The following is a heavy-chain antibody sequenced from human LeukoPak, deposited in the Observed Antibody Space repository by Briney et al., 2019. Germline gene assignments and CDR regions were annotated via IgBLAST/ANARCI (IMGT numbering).Heavy chain of an antibody. J-gene: IGHJ4*02. CDR3: SKDRNINYGFFDY. Sequence: GGSLRLSCAASGFTFSSYAMSWVRQAPGKGLEWVSGISGSGGSTKYADSVKGRFTISRDSSKSTLYLQMNSLRAEDTAIYYCSKDRNINYGFFDYWGQGTLVTVSS. D-gene: IGHD4-11*01. CDR2: ISGSGGST. CDR1: GFTFSSYA. V-gene: IGHV3-23*01.